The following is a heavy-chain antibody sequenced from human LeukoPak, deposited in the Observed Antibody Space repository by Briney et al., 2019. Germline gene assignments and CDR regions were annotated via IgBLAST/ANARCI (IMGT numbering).Heavy chain of an antibody. V-gene: IGHV1-18*01. CDR3: ARDHYSSTSCSSTPTNWFDP. CDR2: ISAYNGNT. CDR1: GYTFTSYG. D-gene: IGHD2-2*01. J-gene: IGHJ5*02. Sequence: ASVKVSCKASGYTFTSYGISWVRQAPGQGLEWMGWISAYNGNTNYAQKLQGRVTMTTDTSTSTAYMELRSLRSDDTAVYYCARDHYSSTSCSSTPTNWFDPWGQGTLVTVSS.